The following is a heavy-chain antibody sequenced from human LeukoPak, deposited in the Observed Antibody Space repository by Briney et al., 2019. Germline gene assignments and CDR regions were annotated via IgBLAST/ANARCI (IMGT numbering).Heavy chain of an antibody. J-gene: IGHJ5*02. CDR1: GFTFSSYW. CDR3: AKDNGVSFDP. Sequence: GGSLRLSCAASGFTFSSYWMHWVRQAPGKGLEWVSGISWNSGSIGYADSVKGRFTISRDNAKNSLYLQMNSLRAEDTALYYCAKDNGVSFDPWGQGTLVTVSS. CDR2: ISWNSGSI. D-gene: IGHD3-3*01. V-gene: IGHV3-9*01.